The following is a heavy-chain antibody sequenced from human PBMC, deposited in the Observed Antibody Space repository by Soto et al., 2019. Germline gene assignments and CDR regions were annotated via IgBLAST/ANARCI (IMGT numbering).Heavy chain of an antibody. Sequence: EVQLLESGGGLVQPGRSLRLSCAASGFTFSNYAMSWVRQAPGQGLDWVSAISGSGGTTYYEDSVKGRFTISRHNSKNPRLLQMTSLRAQDAAVYFCAKFFVETGSNSGWPWSFHYWGQGTLVTVSS. D-gene: IGHD3-3*01. V-gene: IGHV3-23*01. CDR2: ISGSGGTT. CDR3: AKFFVETGSNSGWPWSFHY. CDR1: GFTFSNYA. J-gene: IGHJ4*02.